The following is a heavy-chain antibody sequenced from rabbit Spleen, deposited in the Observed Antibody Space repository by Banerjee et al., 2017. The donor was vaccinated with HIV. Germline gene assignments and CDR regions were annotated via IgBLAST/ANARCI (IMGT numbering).Heavy chain of an antibody. CDR3: VRGWSGGIDNYVDYFNL. CDR2: IEPIFGNT. J-gene: IGHJ4*01. Sequence: QLKETGGGLVQPGGSLTLSCKASGFDFSRDYMNWVRQAPGKGLEWIGYIEPIFGNTYYANWVNGRFTISSHNAQNTLFLQLSSLTAADTATYFCVRGWSGGIDNYVDYFNLWGPGTLVTVS. D-gene: IGHD4-2*01. V-gene: IGHV1S7*01. CDR1: GFDFSRDY.